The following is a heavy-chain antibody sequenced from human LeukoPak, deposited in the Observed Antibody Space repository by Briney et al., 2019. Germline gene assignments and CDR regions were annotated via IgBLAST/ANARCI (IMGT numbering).Heavy chain of an antibody. J-gene: IGHJ4*02. CDR3: QLATDC. CDR1: GFDFSNHP. D-gene: IGHD6-6*01. V-gene: IGHV3-23*01. Sequence: GGSLRLSCAAPGFDFSNHPMSWVRQAPGKGLKWLSTISGNGNTYYADSVKGRFTTSRDNSKNMLSVQMNSLTAGDTATYYCQLATDCWGQGTLVTVSS. CDR2: ISGNGNT.